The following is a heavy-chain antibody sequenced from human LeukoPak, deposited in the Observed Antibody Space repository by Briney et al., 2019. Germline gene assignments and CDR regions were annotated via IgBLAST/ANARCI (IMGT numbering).Heavy chain of an antibody. CDR2: INPNSGVT. J-gene: IGHJ4*02. V-gene: IGHV1-2*02. CDR1: GYTFTDDY. Sequence: ASVKVSCKASGYTFTDDYVHWVRQAPGQGLEWMGWINPNSGVTNYAQKFQGRVTMTRDMSVSTAYMELSRLRSDDTAVYYCARSPDILTGENFDYWGQGTLVTVSS. CDR3: ARSPDILTGENFDY. D-gene: IGHD3-9*01.